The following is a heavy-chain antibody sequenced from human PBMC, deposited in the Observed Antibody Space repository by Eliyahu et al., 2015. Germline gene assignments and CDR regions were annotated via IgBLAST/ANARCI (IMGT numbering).Heavy chain of an antibody. V-gene: IGHV4-31*03. J-gene: IGHJ4*02. CDR2: IYLHGRT. CDR3: ARYNYDSGSYXYFDS. D-gene: IGHD3-10*01. Sequence: QVQLQESGPGLVKPSQTLSLTCTVSGGXIASGAYYWXWIRQHPGKGLGWVGYIYLHGRTYXNPSLRSRITMSVDTSENRFSLNLNSVTAADTAVYYCARYNYDSGSYXYFDSWGQGALVTVSS. CDR1: GGXIASGAYY.